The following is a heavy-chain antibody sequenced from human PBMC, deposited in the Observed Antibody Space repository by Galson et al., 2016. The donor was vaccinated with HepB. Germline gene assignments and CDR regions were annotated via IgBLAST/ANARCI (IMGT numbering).Heavy chain of an antibody. CDR1: GYTFNIYG. Sequence: SVKVSCKATGYTFNIYGITWVRQAPGQGLEWMGWISGYNGVTKYAQKYQGRVTMTTDSSTSTAYMEVRSLRYDDTAVYYWAGEFSRRVPTLTLDSWGQGTLVTVSS. V-gene: IGHV1-18*01. J-gene: IGHJ4*02. CDR3: AGEFSRRVPTLTLDS. CDR2: ISGYNGVT. D-gene: IGHD4/OR15-4a*01.